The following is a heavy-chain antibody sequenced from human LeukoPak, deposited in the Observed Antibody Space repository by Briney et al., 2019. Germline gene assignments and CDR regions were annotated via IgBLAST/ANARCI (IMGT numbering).Heavy chain of an antibody. CDR1: GFTFSSYA. CDR3: EKDWCSSTSCPIIQYFDY. V-gene: IGHV3-23*01. Sequence: GGSLRLSCAASGFTFSSYAMSWVRQAPGKGLEWVSAISGGGGSTYYADSVKGRFTISRDNSKNTLYLQMNSLRSEDTAVYYCEKDWCSSTSCPIIQYFDYWGQGTLVTVSS. CDR2: ISGGGGST. D-gene: IGHD2-2*01. J-gene: IGHJ4*02.